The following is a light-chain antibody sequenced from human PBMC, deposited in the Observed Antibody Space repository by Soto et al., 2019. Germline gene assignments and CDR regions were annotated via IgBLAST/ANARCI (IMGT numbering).Light chain of an antibody. CDR1: SSDVGGYNY. V-gene: IGLV2-14*01. J-gene: IGLJ1*01. CDR3: SSYTSSRDV. Sequence: SVLTQPAPVSGSPGQKITISCTGTSSDVGGYNYVSWYQQHPGKAPKLMIYEVSNRPSGVSNRFSGSKSGNTASLTISGLQAEDEADYDCSSYTSSRDVFGTGTKVTVL. CDR2: EVS.